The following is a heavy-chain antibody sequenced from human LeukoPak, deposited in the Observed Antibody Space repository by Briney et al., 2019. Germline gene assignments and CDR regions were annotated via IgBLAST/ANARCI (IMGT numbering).Heavy chain of an antibody. CDR1: GGSLSSSSYF. Sequence: KPSETLSLTCTVSGGSLSSSSYFWAWIRQPPGEGLEWIGMAYNTGSTYFNPSLKSRVTIPVDTSRNRFSLKLASVTAADTATYYCARVLRYDTSGYFYSFWFDPWGQGTPVIVSS. D-gene: IGHD3-22*01. J-gene: IGHJ5*02. CDR2: AYNTGST. CDR3: ARVLRYDTSGYFYSFWFDP. V-gene: IGHV4-39*07.